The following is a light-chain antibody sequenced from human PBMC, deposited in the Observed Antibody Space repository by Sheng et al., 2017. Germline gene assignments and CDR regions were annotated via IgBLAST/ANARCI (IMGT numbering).Light chain of an antibody. Sequence: QSVLTQPPSASVTPGQRVTISCSGGSSNIGRHTVTWYQQLSGAAPKLLIYSNSQRPSGVPDRFSGSKSGTSASLTISGLQSEDEADYYCALWDDSLNGPVFGGGTKLIVL. CDR1: SSNIGRHT. CDR2: SNS. CDR3: ALWDDSLNGPV. V-gene: IGLV1-44*01. J-gene: IGLJ2*01.